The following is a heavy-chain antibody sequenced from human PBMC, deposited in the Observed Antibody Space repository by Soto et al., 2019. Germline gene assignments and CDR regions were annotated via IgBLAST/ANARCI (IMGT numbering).Heavy chain of an antibody. CDR3: ARHPCSSTSCFKLFDY. Sequence: SETLSLTCTVSGGSISSSSYYWGWIRQPPGKGLEWIGSIYYSGSTYYNPSLKSRVTISVDTSKNQFSLKLSSVTAADTAVYYCARHPCSSTSCFKLFDYWGQGTLVTVSS. D-gene: IGHD2-2*01. J-gene: IGHJ4*02. CDR2: IYYSGST. CDR1: GGSISSSSYY. V-gene: IGHV4-39*01.